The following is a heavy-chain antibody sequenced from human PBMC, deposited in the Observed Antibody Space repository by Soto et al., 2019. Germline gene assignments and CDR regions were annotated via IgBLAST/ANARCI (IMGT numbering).Heavy chain of an antibody. D-gene: IGHD3-22*01. CDR2: IDWDDDK. J-gene: IGHJ6*02. V-gene: IGHV2-70*01. CDR3: ARATGSGYYSDYYYYGMDV. Sequence: SGPTLVNPTQTLTLTCTFSGFSLSTSGMCVSWIRQPPGKALEWLALIDWDDDKYYSTSLKTRLTISKDTSKNQVVLTMTNVDPVDTATYYCARATGSGYYSDYYYYGMDVWGQGTTVTVSS. CDR1: GFSLSTSGMC.